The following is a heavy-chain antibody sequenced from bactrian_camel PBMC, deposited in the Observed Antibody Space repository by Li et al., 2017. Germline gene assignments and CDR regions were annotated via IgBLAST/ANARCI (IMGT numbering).Heavy chain of an antibody. CDR1: GFTFSTYA. V-gene: IGHV3S31*01. D-gene: IGHD5*01. CDR2: ISSSGGST. CDR3: AAGQGVGWCLDVIRVGAEADFDY. Sequence: VQLVESGGGLVQPGGSLVLSCAASGFTFSTYAMNWVRQAPGKGSEWVSLISSSGGSTLYADSVKGRFTISQDNAKNTVYLQMNSLKPEDTAMYYCAAGQGVGWCLDVIRVGAEADFDYWGHGTQVTVS. J-gene: IGHJ6*01.